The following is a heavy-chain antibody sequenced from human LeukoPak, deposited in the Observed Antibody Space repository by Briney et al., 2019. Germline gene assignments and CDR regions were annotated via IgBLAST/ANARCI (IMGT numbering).Heavy chain of an antibody. D-gene: IGHD1-26*01. V-gene: IGHV1-24*01. J-gene: IGHJ4*02. CDR1: GDSLSELS. CDR2: SDLEDTET. CDR3: ATVTRYSAYF. Sequence: ASVKVSCKVSGDSLSELSIHWVRQAPGKGLEWMGGSDLEDTETIYTQRFQDRVTITEDTSTDTAYMELSSLRSEDTAVYYCATVTRYSAYFWGQGTLVTVSS.